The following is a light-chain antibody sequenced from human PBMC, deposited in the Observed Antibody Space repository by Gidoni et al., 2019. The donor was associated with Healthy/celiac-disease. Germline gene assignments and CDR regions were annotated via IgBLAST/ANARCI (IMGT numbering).Light chain of an antibody. V-gene: IGKV3-15*01. CDR3: QQYNNWPPI. CDR2: GAS. J-gene: IGKJ3*01. CDR1: QSVSSN. Sequence: EIVMTQSPATLSVSPGERATLSCRASQSVSSNLAWYQQKPGQAPRLLIYGASTRATGIPARFSGSGSGPEFTLTISSLQSEDFAVYYCQQYNNWPPIFGPGTKVDIK.